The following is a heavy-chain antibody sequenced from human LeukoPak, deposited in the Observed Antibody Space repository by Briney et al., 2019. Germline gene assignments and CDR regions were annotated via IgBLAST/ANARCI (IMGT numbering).Heavy chain of an antibody. CDR1: GFTFSSYA. J-gene: IGHJ4*02. D-gene: IGHD2-2*02. CDR2: ISGSGGST. Sequence: GGSLRLSCAASGFTFSSYAMSWVRQAPGKGLEWVSAISGSGGSTCYADSVKGRFTISRDNSKNTLYLQMNSLRAEDTAVYYCAKDLVDCSSTSCYTQGDYWGQGTLVTVSS. CDR3: AKDLVDCSSTSCYTQGDY. V-gene: IGHV3-23*01.